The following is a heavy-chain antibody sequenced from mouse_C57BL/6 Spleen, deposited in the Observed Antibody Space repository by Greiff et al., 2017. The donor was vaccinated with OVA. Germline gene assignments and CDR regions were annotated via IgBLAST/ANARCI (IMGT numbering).Heavy chain of an antibody. D-gene: IGHD2-4*01. Sequence: EVQLVESEGGLVQPGSSMKLSCTASGFTFSDYYMAWVRQVPEKGLEWVANINYDGSSTYYLDSLKSRFIISRDNAKDILYLQMSSLKSEDTATYYWARYEYDGAWFAYWGQGTLVTVSA. J-gene: IGHJ3*01. CDR3: ARYEYDGAWFAY. V-gene: IGHV5-16*01. CDR1: GFTFSDYY. CDR2: INYDGSST.